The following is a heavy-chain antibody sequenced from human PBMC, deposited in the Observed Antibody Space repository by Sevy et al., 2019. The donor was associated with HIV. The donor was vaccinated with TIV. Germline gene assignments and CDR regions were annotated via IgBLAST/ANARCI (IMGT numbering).Heavy chain of an antibody. CDR3: AKRLVSWDGTDV. Sequence: GGSLRLSCAASGFTFSSYYMNWVRQAPGKGLEWVSSISGISNYIYYADSVKGRFTISRDNAKNSLYLQMNSLRAEDTAVYYCAKRLVSWDGTDVWGQGTTVTVSS. CDR2: ISGISNYI. D-gene: IGHD3-10*01. J-gene: IGHJ6*02. CDR1: GFTFSSYY. V-gene: IGHV3-21*01.